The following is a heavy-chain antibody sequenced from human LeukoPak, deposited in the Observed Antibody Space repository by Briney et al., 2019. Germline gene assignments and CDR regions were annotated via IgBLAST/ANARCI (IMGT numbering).Heavy chain of an antibody. J-gene: IGHJ4*02. CDR3: ARGSCTGNSCYAFDY. CDR2: IYSGGTT. Sequence: GGSLRLSCAASGFTVSSNYMTWVRQAPGKGLEWVSVIYSGGTTYYADSVKGRFTFSRDNSKNTLYLQMNSLRAEDTAVYFCARGSCTGNSCYAFDYWGQGTLVTVSS. D-gene: IGHD2-2*01. V-gene: IGHV3-66*01. CDR1: GFTVSSNY.